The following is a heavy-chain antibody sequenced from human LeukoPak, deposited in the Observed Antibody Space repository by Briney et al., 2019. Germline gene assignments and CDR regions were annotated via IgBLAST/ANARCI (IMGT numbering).Heavy chain of an antibody. V-gene: IGHV1-2*02. D-gene: IGHD3-22*01. CDR1: GYTFTGYY. CDR3: ARDSYYYDSSGYYYPGDY. J-gene: IGHJ4*02. CDR2: INPNSGGT. Sequence: ASVKVSCKASGYTFTGYYMHWVRQAPGQGLEWMGWINPNSGGTNYAQKFQGRVTMTRDTSISTAYMELSRLRSDDTAVYYCARDSYYYDSSGYYYPGDYWGQGTLVTVSS.